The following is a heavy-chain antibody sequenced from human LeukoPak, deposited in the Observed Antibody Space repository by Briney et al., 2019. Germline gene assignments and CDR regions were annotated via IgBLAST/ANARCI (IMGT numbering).Heavy chain of an antibody. V-gene: IGHV3-21*01. D-gene: IGHD5-24*01. Sequence: PGGSLRLSCAASRFTVSSNYMSWVRQAPGKGLEWVSSITSSTNYIYYSDSVKGRFTISRDNAESSLFLQMNSLRDEDTAVYYCARGRGGSGREAYNVDYWGQGTLVTVSS. CDR2: ITSSTNYI. CDR3: ARGRGGSGREAYNVDY. J-gene: IGHJ4*02. CDR1: RFTVSSNY.